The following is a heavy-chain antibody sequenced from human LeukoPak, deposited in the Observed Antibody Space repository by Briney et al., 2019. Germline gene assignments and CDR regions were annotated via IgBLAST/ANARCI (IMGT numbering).Heavy chain of an antibody. CDR1: GFTVSGNY. Sequence: GGSLRLSCAASGFTVSGNYMSWVRQAPGKGQEWVSVIYSGGSTYYADSVKGRFTISRDNSKNTLYPQMNSLRAEDAAVYYCARVEGGYSYGYLDYWGQGTLVTVSS. D-gene: IGHD5-18*01. CDR2: IYSGGST. V-gene: IGHV3-53*01. J-gene: IGHJ4*02. CDR3: ARVEGGYSYGYLDY.